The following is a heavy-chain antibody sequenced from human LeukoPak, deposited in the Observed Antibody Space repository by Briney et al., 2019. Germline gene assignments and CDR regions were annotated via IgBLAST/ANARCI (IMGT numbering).Heavy chain of an antibody. D-gene: IGHD5-18*01. CDR1: GGSIITGDYY. V-gene: IGHV4-30-4*01. CDR2: IYYSGST. CDR3: ARVDGYDKCFDY. J-gene: IGHJ4*02. Sequence: PSETLSLTCTVSGGSIITGDYYWSWIRQPPGKGLEWIGYIYYSGSTYYNPSLKSRLTISVDTSKNQFSLKLSSVTAADTAVYYCARVDGYDKCFDYWGQGALVTVSS.